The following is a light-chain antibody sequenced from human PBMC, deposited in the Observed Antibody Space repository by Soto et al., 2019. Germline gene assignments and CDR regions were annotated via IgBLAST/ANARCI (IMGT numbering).Light chain of an antibody. CDR1: RSINSN. Sequence: DIVMVSSPATLSVSPGERASVSCSAKRSINSNFVWHQQKPRQAPRLLIYAASTRATGIPARFSGSGSGTEFTLTISSLQSEDFAVYYCQQYNDWPRTFGQGTKVDIK. CDR3: QQYNDWPRT. J-gene: IGKJ1*01. V-gene: IGKV3-15*01. CDR2: AAS.